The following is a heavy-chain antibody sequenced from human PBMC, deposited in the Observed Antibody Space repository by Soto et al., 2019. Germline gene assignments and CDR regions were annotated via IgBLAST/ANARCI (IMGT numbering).Heavy chain of an antibody. CDR3: AKARTRAVLRPWGSEVDV. CDR1: GFTFSSYG. D-gene: IGHD3-3*01. V-gene: IGHV3-30*18. CDR2: ISYDGSNK. Sequence: QVQLVESGGGVVQPGRSLRLSCAASGFTFSSYGMHWVRQAPGKGLEWVAVISYDGSNKYYADSVKGRFTISRDNSKNTLYLQMNSLRAEDTAVYYCAKARTRAVLRPWGSEVDVWGQGTTVTVSS. J-gene: IGHJ6*02.